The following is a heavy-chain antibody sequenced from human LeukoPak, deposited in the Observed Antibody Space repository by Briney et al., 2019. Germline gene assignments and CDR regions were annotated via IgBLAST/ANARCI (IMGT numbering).Heavy chain of an antibody. D-gene: IGHD5-18*01. Sequence: GESLKISCKGSGYSFTSYWIGWVRQMPGKGLEWMGIIYPGDSDTRYSPSFQGQVTISADKPISTAYLQGSSLKASDTAMYYCARRIGMAMGTEYYFDYWGQGTLVTVSS. CDR2: IYPGDSDT. V-gene: IGHV5-51*01. CDR3: ARRIGMAMGTEYYFDY. CDR1: GYSFTSYW. J-gene: IGHJ4*02.